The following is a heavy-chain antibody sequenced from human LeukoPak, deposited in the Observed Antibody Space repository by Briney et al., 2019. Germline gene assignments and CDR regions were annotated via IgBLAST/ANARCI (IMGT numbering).Heavy chain of an antibody. Sequence: GGSLRLSCAASGFTFSSYSMSWVRQAPGKGLEWVSSISSSSYIYYADSVKGRFTISRDNAKNSLYLQMNSLRAEDTAVYYCASVSLQYATTPFEYWGQGTLVTDSS. D-gene: IGHD1-7*01. V-gene: IGHV3-21*01. CDR1: GFTFSSYS. J-gene: IGHJ4*02. CDR2: ISSSSYI. CDR3: ASVSLQYATTPFEY.